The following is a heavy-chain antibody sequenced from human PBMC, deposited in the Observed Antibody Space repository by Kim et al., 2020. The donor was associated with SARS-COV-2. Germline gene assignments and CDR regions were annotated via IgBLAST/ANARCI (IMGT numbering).Heavy chain of an antibody. CDR3: ARDRETGTTWYFDL. D-gene: IGHD1-1*01. J-gene: IGHJ2*01. V-gene: IGHV4-59*01. Sequence: TPSLKSRVTISVDTSKNQFSLKLSSVTAADTAVYYCARDRETGTTWYFDLWGRGTLVTVSS.